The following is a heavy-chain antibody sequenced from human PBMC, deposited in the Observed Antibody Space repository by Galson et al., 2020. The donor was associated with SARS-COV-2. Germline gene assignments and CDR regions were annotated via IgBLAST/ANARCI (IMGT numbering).Heavy chain of an antibody. CDR2: ISSTSFYI. CDR1: GFTFTDHS. CDR3: ARDPGRYCTNGICYWLDS. Sequence: GESLKISCAASGFTFTDHSMNWVRQAPGKGLEWVASISSTSFYIYYAESMEGRFTISRDNSKKTLYLQMDSLRAEDTAVYYCARDPGRYCTNGICYWLDSWGQGTLVTVSS. V-gene: IGHV3-21*01. J-gene: IGHJ4*02. D-gene: IGHD2-8*01.